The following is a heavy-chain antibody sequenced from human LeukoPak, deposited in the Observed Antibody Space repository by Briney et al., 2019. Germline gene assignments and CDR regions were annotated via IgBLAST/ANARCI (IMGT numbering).Heavy chain of an antibody. CDR3: ARGRRYYDSSGYLFDP. D-gene: IGHD3-22*01. Sequence: SETLSLTCTVSGGSISSDYWDYYWSWIRQPPGKGLEWIGYIDTSGSTSYNPSLKSRVTISLDTSKNQFSLKLSSVTAADTAVYYCARGRRYYDSSGYLFDPWGQGTLVTVSS. V-gene: IGHV4-4*09. CDR1: GGSISSDYW. J-gene: IGHJ5*02. CDR2: IDTSGST.